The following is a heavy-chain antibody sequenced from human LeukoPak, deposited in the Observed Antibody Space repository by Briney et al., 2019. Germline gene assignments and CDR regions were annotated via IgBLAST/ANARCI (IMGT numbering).Heavy chain of an antibody. J-gene: IGHJ2*01. D-gene: IGHD6-19*01. CDR3: ATDRIAVPRTKGWYFDF. CDR1: GYDFTNYA. V-gene: IGHV1-69*05. Sequence: ASVKVSCKASGYDFTNYAITWVRQAPGQGLEWMGRIIPIFGTANYAQEFQGRVTITTDESTSTAYMELSSLRSEDTAVYYCATDRIAVPRTKGWYFDFRGRGTLVTVSS. CDR2: IIPIFGTA.